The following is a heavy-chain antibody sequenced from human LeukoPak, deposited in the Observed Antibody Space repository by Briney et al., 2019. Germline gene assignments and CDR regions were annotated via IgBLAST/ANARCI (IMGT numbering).Heavy chain of an antibody. CDR1: GFTFSSYA. D-gene: IGHD4-11*01. J-gene: IGHJ4*02. CDR3: AKGTRPTTVTYYFDY. V-gene: IGHV3-23*01. Sequence: GGSLRLSCAASGFTFSSYAMSWVRQAPGKGLEWVSAISGSGGSTYYADSVKGRFTISRDNSKNTLYLQMNSLRAEDTAVYYCAKGTRPTTVTYYFDYWGQGTLVTVSS. CDR2: ISGSGGST.